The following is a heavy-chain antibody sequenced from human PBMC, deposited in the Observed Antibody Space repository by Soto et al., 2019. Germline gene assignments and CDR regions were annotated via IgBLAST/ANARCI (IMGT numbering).Heavy chain of an antibody. CDR3: ARGGNSGSYYNNWFDP. CDR1: GGSFSGYY. Sequence: TSETLSLTCAVYGGSFSGYYWSWIRQPPGKGLEWIGEINHSGSTNYNPSLKSRVTISVDTSKNQFSLKLSSVTAADTAVYYCARGGNSGSYYNNWFDPWGQGTLVTVSS. J-gene: IGHJ5*02. D-gene: IGHD3-10*01. CDR2: INHSGST. V-gene: IGHV4-34*01.